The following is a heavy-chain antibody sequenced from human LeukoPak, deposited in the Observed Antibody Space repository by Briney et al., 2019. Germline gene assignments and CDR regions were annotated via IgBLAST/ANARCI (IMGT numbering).Heavy chain of an antibody. Sequence: GGSLRLSCLASGFTFSSYAMDWVRQAPGQGLQWVSAVGTSADTYYADSVRGRFTISRDNSKNTLYLQMNSLRAEDMAIYNCARDSRHLSSTRGGLKESRGAFFDYWGQGTMVTVSS. J-gene: IGHJ4*02. CDR2: VGTSADT. D-gene: IGHD6-13*01. V-gene: IGHV3-23*01. CDR3: ARDSRHLSSTRGGLKESRGAFFDY. CDR1: GFTFSSYA.